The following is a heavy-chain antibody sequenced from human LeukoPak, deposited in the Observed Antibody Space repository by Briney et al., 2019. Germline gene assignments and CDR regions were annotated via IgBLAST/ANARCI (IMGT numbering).Heavy chain of an antibody. CDR2: ISSSSSYI. CDR3: ARDQYDSSGYLFDY. D-gene: IGHD3-22*01. J-gene: IGHJ4*02. Sequence: GGSLRLSCAASGFTFSIYNMNWVRQAPGKGLEWVSSISSSSSYIYYADSVKGRFTISRGNAKNSLYLQMNSLRAEDTAVYYCARDQYDSSGYLFDYWGQGTLVTVSS. CDR1: GFTFSIYN. V-gene: IGHV3-21*01.